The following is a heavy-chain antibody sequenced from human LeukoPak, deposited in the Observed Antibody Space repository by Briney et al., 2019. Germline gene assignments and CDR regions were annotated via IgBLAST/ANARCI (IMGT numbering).Heavy chain of an antibody. CDR1: GGSFSGYY. D-gene: IGHD4-17*01. CDR3: ARAGYGDITDY. V-gene: IGHV3-21*01. J-gene: IGHJ4*02. Sequence: PSETLSLTCAVYGGSFSGYYWSWIRQAPGKGLEWVSSISSSSSYIYYADSVKGRFTISRDNAKNSLYLQMNSLRAEDTAVYYCARAGYGDITDYWGQGTLVTVSS. CDR2: ISSSSSYI.